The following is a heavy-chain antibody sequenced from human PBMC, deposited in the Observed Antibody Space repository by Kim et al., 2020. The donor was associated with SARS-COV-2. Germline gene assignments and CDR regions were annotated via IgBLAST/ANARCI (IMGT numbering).Heavy chain of an antibody. V-gene: IGHV3-11*01. CDR3: ASGWQSAARGNWFDP. J-gene: IGHJ5*02. Sequence: GGSLRHSCAASGFTFSDYYMSWIRQAPGKGLEWISYISGGADHIYYGDSVKGRFTISRDNAKKSLYLQMNSLRAEDTAVYHCASGWQSAARGNWFDPWG. CDR2: ISGGADHI. D-gene: IGHD6-6*01. CDR1: GFTFSDYY.